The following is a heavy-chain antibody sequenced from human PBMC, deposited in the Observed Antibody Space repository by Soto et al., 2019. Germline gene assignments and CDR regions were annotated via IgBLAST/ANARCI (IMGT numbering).Heavy chain of an antibody. CDR2: ISSSSSYT. CDR3: AEGMTTVTTFDY. CDR1: GFTFSDYY. J-gene: IGHJ4*02. V-gene: IGHV3-11*06. D-gene: IGHD4-17*01. Sequence: GGSLRLSCAASGFTFSDYYMSWIRQAPGKGLEWVSYISSSSSYTNYADSVKGRFTISRDNAKNSLYLQMNSLRAEDTAVYYCAEGMTTVTTFDYWGQGTLVTVSS.